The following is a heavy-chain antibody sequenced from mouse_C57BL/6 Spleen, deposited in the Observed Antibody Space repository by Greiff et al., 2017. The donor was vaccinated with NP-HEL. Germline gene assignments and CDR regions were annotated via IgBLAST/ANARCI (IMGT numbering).Heavy chain of an antibody. Sequence: EVQLQQSGPELVKPGASVKISCKASGYTFTDYYMNWVKQSHGKSLEWIGDINPNNGGTSYNQKFKGKATLTVDKSSSTAYMELRSLTSEDSAVYYCAREVSPYGNYENYAMDYWGQGTSVTVSS. CDR1: GYTFTDYY. J-gene: IGHJ4*01. CDR3: AREVSPYGNYENYAMDY. V-gene: IGHV1-26*01. CDR2: INPNNGGT. D-gene: IGHD2-1*01.